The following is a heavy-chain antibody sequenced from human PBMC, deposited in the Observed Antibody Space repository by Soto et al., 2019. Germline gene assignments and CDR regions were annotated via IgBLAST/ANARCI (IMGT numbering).Heavy chain of an antibody. Sequence: EEQLLESGGGLVQPGGSLRLSCVTSGFTFSSFARSWVRQAPGKGLEWVSSISGSGGAAYYADSVSGCSTMSRDNTKNTLFLQVGGLTSDDTAVYSWAQCPALGTGFGSGNNFGMDVWYHGTTVTVS. D-gene: IGHD5-18*01. CDR1: GFTFSSFA. J-gene: IGHJ6*02. V-gene: IGHV3-23*01. CDR2: ISGSGGAA. CDR3: AQCPALGTGFGSGNNFGMDV.